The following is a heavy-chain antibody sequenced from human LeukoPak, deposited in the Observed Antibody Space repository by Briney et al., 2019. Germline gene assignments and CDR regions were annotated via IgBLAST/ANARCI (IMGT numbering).Heavy chain of an antibody. V-gene: IGHV3-23*01. CDR1: GFTFSSYA. J-gene: IGHJ1*01. D-gene: IGHD6-19*01. Sequence: AGGSLRLSCAASGFTFSSYAMSWVRQAPGKGLEWVSAISGSGGSTYYADSVKGRFTISRDNSKNTLYLQMNSLRAEDTAVYYCAKDSGYSSGCQGHFQHWGQGTLVTVSS. CDR3: AKDSGYSSGCQGHFQH. CDR2: ISGSGGST.